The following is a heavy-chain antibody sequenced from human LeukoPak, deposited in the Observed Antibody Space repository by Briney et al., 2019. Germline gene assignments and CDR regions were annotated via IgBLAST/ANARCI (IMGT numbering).Heavy chain of an antibody. CDR3: ARRGLTNEDTYCNSTGCYIASGDWFDP. Sequence: GASVKVSCKASGYTFTSYDINWVRQATGQGLEWMGWMNPNSGNTGYAQNLQGRVTMTTDTSTSTAYMELRSLRSDDTAVYYCARRGLTNEDTYCNSTGCYIASGDWFDPWGQGTLVTVSS. D-gene: IGHD2-2*02. V-gene: IGHV1-8*01. J-gene: IGHJ5*02. CDR1: GYTFTSYD. CDR2: MNPNSGNT.